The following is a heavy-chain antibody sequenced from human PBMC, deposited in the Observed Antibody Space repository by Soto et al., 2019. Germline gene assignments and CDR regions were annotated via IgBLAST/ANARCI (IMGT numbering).Heavy chain of an antibody. CDR2: ISYDGSNK. V-gene: IGHV3-30*18. Sequence: LRLSCAASGFTFSSYGMHWVRQAPGKGLEWVAVISYDGSNKYYADSVKGRFTISRDNSKNTLYLQMNSLRAEDTAVYYCAKISSGSWKNYYYYGMDVWGQGTTVTVSS. CDR3: AKISSGSWKNYYYYGMDV. D-gene: IGHD3-22*01. J-gene: IGHJ6*02. CDR1: GFTFSSYG.